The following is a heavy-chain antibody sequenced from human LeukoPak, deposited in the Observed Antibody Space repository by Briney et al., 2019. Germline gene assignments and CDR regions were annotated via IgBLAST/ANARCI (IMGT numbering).Heavy chain of an antibody. CDR3: ARGDGYYFDY. CDR2: INHSGST. J-gene: IGHJ4*02. D-gene: IGHD5-24*01. Sequence: SETLSLTCAVYGGSFSGYYWSWIRQPPGKGLEWIGEINHSGSTNYNPSLKSRVTISVDTSKNQFSLKLSSVTAADTAVYYCARGDGYYFDYWGQGTLVTVSS. CDR1: GGSFSGYY. V-gene: IGHV4-34*01.